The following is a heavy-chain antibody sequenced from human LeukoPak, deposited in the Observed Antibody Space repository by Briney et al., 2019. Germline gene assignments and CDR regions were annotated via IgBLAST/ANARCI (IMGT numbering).Heavy chain of an antibody. V-gene: IGHV3-23*01. Sequence: PGGSLRLSCATSGFTFSTYVMSWVRQAPGKGLEWVSGISGSGDNTYYADSVKGRFTISRDNSKNTLYLQMNSLRAEDTAVYYGAKGTGYDTDFDYWGQGTLVTVSS. CDR3: AKGTGYDTDFDY. CDR1: GFTFSTYV. D-gene: IGHD3/OR15-3a*01. J-gene: IGHJ4*02. CDR2: ISGSGDNT.